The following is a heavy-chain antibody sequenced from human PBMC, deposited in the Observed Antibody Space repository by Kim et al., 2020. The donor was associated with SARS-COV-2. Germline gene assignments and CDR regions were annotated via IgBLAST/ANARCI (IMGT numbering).Heavy chain of an antibody. CDR2: ISSSGSTI. V-gene: IGHV3-11*01. D-gene: IGHD3-10*01. CDR1: GFTFSDYY. Sequence: GGSLRLSCAASGFTFSDYYMSWIRQAPGKGLEWVSYISSSGSTIYYADSVKGRFTISRDNAKNSLYLQMNSLRAEDTAVYYCARGLWFGELLYPYYGMDVWGQGTTVTVSS. J-gene: IGHJ6*02. CDR3: ARGLWFGELLYPYYGMDV.